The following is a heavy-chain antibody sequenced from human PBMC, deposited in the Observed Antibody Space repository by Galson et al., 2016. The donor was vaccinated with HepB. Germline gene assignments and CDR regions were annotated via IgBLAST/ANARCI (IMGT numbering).Heavy chain of an antibody. CDR3: AKGTLGQRSGSICYPFDC. D-gene: IGHD2-15*01. Sequence: SLRLSCAASGFTFNTYAMTWVRQAPGKGLECVATISGNGIGTAYAGSVKGRFTISRDNSKNTVYLQMNSLRAEDTAVYYCAKGTLGQRSGSICYPFDCWGQGTLVTVSS. CDR1: GFTFNTYA. J-gene: IGHJ4*02. V-gene: IGHV3-23*01. CDR2: ISGNGIGT.